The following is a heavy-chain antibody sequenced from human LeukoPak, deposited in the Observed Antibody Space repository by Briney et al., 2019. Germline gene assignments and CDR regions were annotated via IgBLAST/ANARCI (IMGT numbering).Heavy chain of an antibody. V-gene: IGHV4-4*02. Sequence: SGTLSLTCGVSDGSISSSNWWSWVRQHPGKGLEWIGYIYYSGSTYYNPSLKSRVTISVDTSKNQFSLKLSSVTAADTAVYYCARDPTFGYSSSWGQGTLVTVSS. CDR2: IYYSGST. CDR3: ARDPTFGYSSS. D-gene: IGHD6-13*01. CDR1: DGSISSSNW. J-gene: IGHJ4*02.